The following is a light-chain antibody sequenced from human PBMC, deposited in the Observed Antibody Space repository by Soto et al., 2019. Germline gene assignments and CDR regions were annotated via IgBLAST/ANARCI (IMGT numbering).Light chain of an antibody. V-gene: IGKV1-5*03. CDR1: QNISPW. CDR3: QQYKTYSRT. J-gene: IGKJ2*01. CDR2: KAS. Sequence: DIQMTQSPSTLSASVGDRVTITCRASQNISPWLAWYQQKPGKAPKILIYKASSLESWVPSRFSGSDSGTEFTLTINSLQPDDFATYYCQQYKTYSRTFGQGTKLEIK.